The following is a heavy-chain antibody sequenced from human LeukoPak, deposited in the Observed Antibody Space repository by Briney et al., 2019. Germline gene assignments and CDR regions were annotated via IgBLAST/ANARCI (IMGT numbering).Heavy chain of an antibody. V-gene: IGHV4-4*09. CDR2: IYTSGST. J-gene: IGHJ4*02. Sequence: SETLSLTCTVSGGSISSYYWSWIRQPPGKGLEWIGYIYTSGSTNYNPSLKSRVTISVDPSKNQFSLKLSSVTAADTAVYYCAGITMVRGVICFDYWGQGTLVTVSS. CDR3: AGITMVRGVICFDY. D-gene: IGHD3-10*01. CDR1: GGSISSYY.